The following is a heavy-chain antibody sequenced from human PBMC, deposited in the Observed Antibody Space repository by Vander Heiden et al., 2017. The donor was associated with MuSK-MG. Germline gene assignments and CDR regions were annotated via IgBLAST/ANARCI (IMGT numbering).Heavy chain of an antibody. Sequence: QVQLVESGGGVVQPGRSLRLSCAASGFTFSRYGMHWVRQAPGKGLEWVAVIWYDGSNKYYADSVKGRFTISRDNSKNTLYLQMNSLRAEDTAVYYCARDRADDFWAYAFDIWGQGTMVTVSS. CDR3: ARDRADDFWAYAFDI. J-gene: IGHJ3*02. CDR1: GFTFSRYG. V-gene: IGHV3-33*01. D-gene: IGHD3-3*01. CDR2: IWYDGSNK.